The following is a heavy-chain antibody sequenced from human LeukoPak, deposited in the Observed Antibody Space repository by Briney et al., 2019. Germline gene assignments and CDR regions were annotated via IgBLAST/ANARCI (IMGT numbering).Heavy chain of an antibody. Sequence: SETLSLTCTVSGGSINIYYWSWIRQPAGKGLEWIGRIYTSGSTDYNPSLKSRVTMSVDTSKNQFSLKLNSVTAADTAVYYCARERGLWPAYDYCMDVWGKGTMVTVSS. D-gene: IGHD3-16*01. V-gene: IGHV4-4*07. CDR1: GGSINIYY. CDR3: ARERGLWPAYDYCMDV. J-gene: IGHJ6*03. CDR2: IYTSGST.